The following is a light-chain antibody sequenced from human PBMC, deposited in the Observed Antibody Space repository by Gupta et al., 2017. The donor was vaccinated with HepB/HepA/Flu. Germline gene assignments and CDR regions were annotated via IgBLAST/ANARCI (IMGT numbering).Light chain of an antibody. V-gene: IGKV4-1*01. Sequence: DIVMTQSPDSLAVSLGERATINCKSSQSVLYSSNNKNYLAWYQVKPGQPPKLLVYWASTRESGVPDRISGSGSGTDFTLTISSLQAEDVAVYYCQQYYSSPPLTFGGGTKVEIK. CDR3: QQYYSSPPLT. CDR1: QSVLYSSNNKNY. CDR2: WAS. J-gene: IGKJ4*01.